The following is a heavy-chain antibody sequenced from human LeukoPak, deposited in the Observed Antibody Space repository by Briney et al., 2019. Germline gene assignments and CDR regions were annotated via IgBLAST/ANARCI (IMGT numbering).Heavy chain of an antibody. CDR1: GFTFSSYS. CDR3: ARGNIYCSSTSCPPVGAFDI. J-gene: IGHJ3*02. D-gene: IGHD2-2*01. CDR2: ISSSSSYI. Sequence: PGGSLRLSCAASGFTFSSYSMNWVRQAPGKGLEWVSSISSSSSYIYYADSVKGRFTISRDNAKNSLYLQMNSLRAEDTAVYYCARGNIYCSSTSCPPVGAFDIWGQGTMVTVSS. V-gene: IGHV3-21*01.